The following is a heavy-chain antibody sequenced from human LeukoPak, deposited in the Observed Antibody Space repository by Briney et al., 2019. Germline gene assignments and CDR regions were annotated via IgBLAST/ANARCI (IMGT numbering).Heavy chain of an antibody. V-gene: IGHV3-15*01. CDR2: IKSKTDGGTT. D-gene: IGHD3-9*01. Sequence: GGSLRLSCAASGFTFSNAWMSWVRQAPGKGLEWVGRIKSKTDGGTTDYAAPVKGRFTISRDDSKNTLYLQMNSLKTEDTAVYYCTSRYFDWLLLGYYFDYWGQGTLVTVSS. CDR1: GFTFSNAW. J-gene: IGHJ4*02. CDR3: TSRYFDWLLLGYYFDY.